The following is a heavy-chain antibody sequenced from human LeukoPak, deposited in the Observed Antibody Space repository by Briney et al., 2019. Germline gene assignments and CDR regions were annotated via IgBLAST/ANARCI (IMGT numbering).Heavy chain of an antibody. CDR3: ARAKEVPAANYYYYYYYMDV. V-gene: IGHV1-69*13. CDR1: GGTFSSYA. Sequence: SVKVSCKASGGTFSSYAISWVRQAPGQGPEWMGGIIPIFGTANYAQKFQGRVTITADESTSTAYMELSSLRSEDTAVYYCARAKEVPAANYYYYYYYMDVWGKGTTVTVSS. CDR2: IIPIFGTA. D-gene: IGHD2-2*01. J-gene: IGHJ6*03.